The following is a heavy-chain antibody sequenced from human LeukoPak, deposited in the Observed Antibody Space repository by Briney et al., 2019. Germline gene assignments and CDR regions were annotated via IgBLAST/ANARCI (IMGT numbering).Heavy chain of an antibody. D-gene: IGHD4-17*01. V-gene: IGHV1-69*06. CDR2: IIPIFGTT. Sequence: SVKVSCKASGGTFNSYAISWVRQAPGQGLEWMGGIIPIFGTTNYARKFRGRVTLTADKSTRTAYMELSRLRSDDTAVYYCARGSGDYDARWFDPWGQGTLVTVSS. J-gene: IGHJ5*02. CDR3: ARGSGDYDARWFDP. CDR1: GGTFNSYA.